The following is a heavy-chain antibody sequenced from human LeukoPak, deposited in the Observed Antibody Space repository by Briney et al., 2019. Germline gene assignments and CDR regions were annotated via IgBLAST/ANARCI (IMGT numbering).Heavy chain of an antibody. Sequence: GGALRLSCAASVFTFSSYAMSWVRQGPGKRLEGVSSINSGGGGTYYADSVKGRFTISRDSSTNTLYLQMNSLRAEDTAVYYCAKDQAGPGHYFDYWGQGTLVTVPS. CDR3: AKDQAGPGHYFDY. J-gene: IGHJ4*02. D-gene: IGHD1-14*01. CDR2: INSGGGGT. CDR1: VFTFSSYA. V-gene: IGHV3-23*01.